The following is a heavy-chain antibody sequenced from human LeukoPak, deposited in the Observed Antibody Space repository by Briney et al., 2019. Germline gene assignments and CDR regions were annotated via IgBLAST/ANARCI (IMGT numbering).Heavy chain of an antibody. D-gene: IGHD3-3*01. CDR3: PRDSGRFRFYS. CDR1: GGAFNTYW. V-gene: IGHV3-7*01. Sequence: GRSLRLSCAASGGAFNTYWMNRGRQAPGQGLEWVANIKEDSSDKNYVDSMKGRFTISRANAKNSRYLQTNTLTAEDSAVYYCPRDSGRFRFYSWGQGTLVTVSS. CDR2: IKEDSSDK. J-gene: IGHJ5*01.